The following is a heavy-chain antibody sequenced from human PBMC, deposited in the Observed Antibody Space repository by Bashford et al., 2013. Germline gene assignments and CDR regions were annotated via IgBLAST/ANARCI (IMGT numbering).Heavy chain of an antibody. CDR2: ISSTSDYI. CDR3: ARSSELPREFGAFDI. D-gene: IGHD1-26*01. J-gene: IGHJ3*02. V-gene: IGHV3-21*01. Sequence: VRQAPGKGLEWVSSISSTSDYIWYADSVKGRFTISRDNSKNTLYLQMNSLRAEDTAVYYCARSSELPREFGAFDIWGQGTMVTVSS.